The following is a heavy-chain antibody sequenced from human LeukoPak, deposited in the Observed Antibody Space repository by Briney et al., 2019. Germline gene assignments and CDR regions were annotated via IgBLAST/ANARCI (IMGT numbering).Heavy chain of an antibody. CDR3: ARVIAAAGTGWFDP. D-gene: IGHD6-13*01. J-gene: IGHJ5*02. CDR2: INPNSGGT. Sequence: ASVKVSCKASGYTFTGYYMHWVRQAPGQGLEWMGWINPNSGGTNYAQKFQGGVTMTRDTSISTAYMELSRVRSDDTAVYYCARVIAAAGTGWFDPWGQGTLVTVSS. V-gene: IGHV1-2*02. CDR1: GYTFTGYY.